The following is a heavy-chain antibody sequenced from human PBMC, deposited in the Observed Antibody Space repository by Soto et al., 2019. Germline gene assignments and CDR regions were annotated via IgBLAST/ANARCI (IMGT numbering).Heavy chain of an antibody. V-gene: IGHV6-1*01. Sequence: SQTLSLTCAISGDSVSSNSAAWNWIRQSPSRGLEWLGRTYYRSKWYNDYAVSVKSRITINPDTSKNQFSLQLNSVTPEDTAVYYCARLSVGYCSGGSCYSPDYWGQGTLVTVSS. J-gene: IGHJ4*02. D-gene: IGHD2-15*01. CDR3: ARLSVGYCSGGSCYSPDY. CDR1: GDSVSSNSAA. CDR2: TYYRSKWYN.